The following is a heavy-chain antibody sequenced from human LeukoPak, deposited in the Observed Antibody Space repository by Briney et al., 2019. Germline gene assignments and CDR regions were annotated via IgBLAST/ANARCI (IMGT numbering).Heavy chain of an antibody. CDR2: LYHPDST. D-gene: IGHD2-2*01. V-gene: IGHV4-38-2*01. Sequence: SDTLSLTCGVSGYPINNAYYWGRIRQPPGKGLGWIGSLYHPDSTYYNPSLKSRVTMSVDTSRNQFSLRLSFVTAADTAVYYCARQYDSYFYYYLDLWGTGATVTVFS. J-gene: IGHJ6*03. CDR3: ARQYDSYFYYYLDL. CDR1: GYPINNAYY.